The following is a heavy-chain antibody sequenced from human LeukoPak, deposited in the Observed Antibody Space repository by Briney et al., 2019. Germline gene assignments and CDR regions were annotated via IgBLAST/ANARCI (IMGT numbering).Heavy chain of an antibody. CDR1: GFTFSSSA. V-gene: IGHV3-30-3*01. Sequence: GGSLRLSCAPSGFTFSSSAMHWVRQAPGKGLDWVALISYDGSTKYYIDSVKGRFTNSRENSKNTLYLQMNSLRAEDTAVYYCARDIYQITMLRGADTYRYYVMDVWGQGTTVTVSS. CDR2: ISYDGSTK. J-gene: IGHJ6*02. CDR3: ARDIYQITMLRGADTYRYYVMDV. D-gene: IGHD3-10*01.